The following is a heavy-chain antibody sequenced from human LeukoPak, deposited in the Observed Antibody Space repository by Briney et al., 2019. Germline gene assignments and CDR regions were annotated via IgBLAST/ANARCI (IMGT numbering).Heavy chain of an antibody. Sequence: GGSLRLSCAACGFTFSSYWMSWVRQAPGKGLEWVAVIWYDGNNKYYADSVKGRFTISRDNSKNTLFLQMNSLRAEDTAVYYCATDAGHWFDPWSQGTLVTVSS. J-gene: IGHJ5*02. CDR1: GFTFSSYW. CDR3: ATDAGHWFDP. V-gene: IGHV3-33*08. CDR2: IWYDGNNK.